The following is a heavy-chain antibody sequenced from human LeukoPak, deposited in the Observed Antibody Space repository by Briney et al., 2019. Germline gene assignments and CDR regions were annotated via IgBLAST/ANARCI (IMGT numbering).Heavy chain of an antibody. Sequence: SVKVSCKASGGTFSSYAISWVRQAPGQGLGWMGGIIPIFGTANYAQKFQGRVTITADESTSTAYMELSSLRSEDTAVYYCARERPGGAYCGGDCSGLDAFDIWGQGTMVTVST. D-gene: IGHD2-21*02. V-gene: IGHV1-69*13. J-gene: IGHJ3*02. CDR3: ARERPGGAYCGGDCSGLDAFDI. CDR2: IIPIFGTA. CDR1: GGTFSSYA.